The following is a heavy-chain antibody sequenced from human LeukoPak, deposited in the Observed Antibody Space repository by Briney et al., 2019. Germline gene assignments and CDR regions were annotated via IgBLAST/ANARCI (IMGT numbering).Heavy chain of an antibody. J-gene: IGHJ6*02. CDR2: ISGSGGST. CDR1: GFTFSSYA. D-gene: IGHD2-2*01. Sequence: GGSLRLSCAASGFTFSSYAMSWVRQAPGKGLEWVSTISGSGGSTYYADSVKGRFTISRDNSKNTLYLQMNSLRAEDTAVNYCAGHIVVVPAAILYYGMDVWGQGTTVTVSS. CDR3: AGHIVVVPAAILYYGMDV. V-gene: IGHV3-23*01.